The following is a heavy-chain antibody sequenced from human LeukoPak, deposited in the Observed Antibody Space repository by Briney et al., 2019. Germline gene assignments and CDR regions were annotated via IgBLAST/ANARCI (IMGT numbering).Heavy chain of an antibody. J-gene: IGHJ4*02. D-gene: IGHD5-24*01. V-gene: IGHV3-33*06. CDR2: IWYDGSNK. Sequence: GRSRRLSCAASGFMFSDYGMHWVRQAPGKGLEWVAVIWYDGSNKYYADSVKGRFTISRDNSKNTLYLQMNSLRAEDTAVYYCAKGWLQFDYWGQGTLVTVSS. CDR1: GFMFSDYG. CDR3: AKGWLQFDY.